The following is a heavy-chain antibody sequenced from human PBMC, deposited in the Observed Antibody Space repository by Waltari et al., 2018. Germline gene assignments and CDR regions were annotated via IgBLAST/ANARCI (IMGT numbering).Heavy chain of an antibody. CDR1: GFPFSNYA. Sequence: EVKLVESGRDLVQPGGSLRLSCAASGFPFSNYAMTWVRQAPGKGLAWVSLISGSGNRAYYADSVEGRFTISRDNSKNTLYLHMNSLRVEDTAVYYCAKVEGVGYGALDSWGQGTLVTVSS. J-gene: IGHJ4*02. CDR3: AKVEGVGYGALDS. V-gene: IGHV3-23*04. CDR2: ISGSGNRA. D-gene: IGHD4-17*01.